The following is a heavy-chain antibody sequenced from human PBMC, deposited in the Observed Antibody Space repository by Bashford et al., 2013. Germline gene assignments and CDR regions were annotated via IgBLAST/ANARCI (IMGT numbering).Heavy chain of an antibody. V-gene: IGHV3-23*01. CDR3: AKRAAAGTFVLEENDY. D-gene: IGHD6-13*01. J-gene: IGHJ4*02. Sequence: GSLRLSCAASGFTFSSYAMSWVRQAPGKGLEWVSAISGSGGSTYYADSVKGRFTISRDNSKNTLYLQMNSLRAEDTAVYYCAKRAAAGTFVLEENDYWGQGTLVTVSS. CDR2: ISGSGGST. CDR1: GFTFSSYA.